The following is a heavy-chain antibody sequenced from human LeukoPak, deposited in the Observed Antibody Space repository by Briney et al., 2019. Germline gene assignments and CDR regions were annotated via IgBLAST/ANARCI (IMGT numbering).Heavy chain of an antibody. J-gene: IGHJ1*01. D-gene: IGHD6-6*01. CDR2: IRYDGSNK. Sequence: PGGSLRLSCAASGYTFSSYGMHWVRQAPGKGLEWVAFIRYDGSNKYHADSVKGRFTISRDNSKNTLYLQMNSLRAEDTAVYYCAKIGAIKLPEYFQHWGQGTLVTVSS. CDR3: AKIGAIKLPEYFQH. CDR1: GYTFSSYG. V-gene: IGHV3-30*02.